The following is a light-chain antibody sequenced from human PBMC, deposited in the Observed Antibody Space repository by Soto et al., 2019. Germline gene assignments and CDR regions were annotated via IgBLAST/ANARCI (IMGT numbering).Light chain of an antibody. J-gene: IGKJ4*01. CDR3: QQYHSYSLT. V-gene: IGKV1-5*03. CDR2: KAS. Sequence: DIQMTQSPSTLSASVGDRVTITCRASQSISSWLAWYQQKPGKAPKLLIYKASSLEGGVPSRFSGGGSGTDFTLPISSLQPDDFATYYCQQYHSYSLTFGGGTKVDIK. CDR1: QSISSW.